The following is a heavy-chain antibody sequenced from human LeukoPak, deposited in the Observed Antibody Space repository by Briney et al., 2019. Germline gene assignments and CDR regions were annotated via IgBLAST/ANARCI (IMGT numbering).Heavy chain of an antibody. Sequence: PSETLSLTCTVSGGSISSYYWSWIRQPAGKGLEWIGRIYTSGSTNYNPSLKSRVTMSVDTSKNQFSLKLTSVTAADTAVYYCAHLSSSGWTWGFQHWGQGTLVTVSS. CDR2: IYTSGST. J-gene: IGHJ1*01. CDR1: GGSISSYY. V-gene: IGHV4-4*07. CDR3: AHLSSSGWTWGFQH. D-gene: IGHD6-25*01.